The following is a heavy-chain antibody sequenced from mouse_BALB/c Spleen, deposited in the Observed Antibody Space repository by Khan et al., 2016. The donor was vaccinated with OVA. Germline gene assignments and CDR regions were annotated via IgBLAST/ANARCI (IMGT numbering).Heavy chain of an antibody. CDR1: GFTFSSYG. CDR2: INSNGGTS. J-gene: IGHJ1*01. Sequence: EVELVESGGGLVQPGGSLKLSCAASGFTFSSYGMSWVRQTPDKRLELVATINSNGGTSYYPDSVKGRFTISRDNAKNTLHLQMSSLKSEDTAMYYCGRDYYRYDEGHWYFGVWGAGTTVTVSS. V-gene: IGHV5-6-3*01. CDR3: GRDYYRYDEGHWYFGV. D-gene: IGHD2-14*01.